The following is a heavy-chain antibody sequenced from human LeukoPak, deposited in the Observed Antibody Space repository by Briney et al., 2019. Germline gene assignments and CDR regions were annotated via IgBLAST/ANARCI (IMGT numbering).Heavy chain of an antibody. V-gene: IGHV3-30-3*01. J-gene: IGHJ4*02. CDR2: ISYDGSNK. D-gene: IGHD1-26*01. CDR1: GFTFSSYA. CDR3: ARRWDYPDY. Sequence: PGRSLRLSCAASGFTFSSYAMHWVRQAPGKGLEWVAVISYDGSNKYYADSVKGRFTISRDNSKNTLYLQMNSLRAEDTAVYYCARRWDYPDYWGQGTLVTVSS.